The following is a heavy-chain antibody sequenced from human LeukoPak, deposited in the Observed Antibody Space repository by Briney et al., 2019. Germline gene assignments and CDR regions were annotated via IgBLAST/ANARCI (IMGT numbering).Heavy chain of an antibody. CDR1: DYSISSDYY. V-gene: IGHV4-38-2*02. CDR2: IYHTGST. D-gene: IGHD6-19*01. CDR3: ARVRSSGWYENDY. Sequence: SETLSLTCTVSDYSISSDYYWGWIRQPPGKGLEWIGSIYHTGSTYYNASLKSRATISVDTSKNQFSLKVSSVTAADTAVYFCARVRSSGWYENDYWGQGTLVTVSS. J-gene: IGHJ4*02.